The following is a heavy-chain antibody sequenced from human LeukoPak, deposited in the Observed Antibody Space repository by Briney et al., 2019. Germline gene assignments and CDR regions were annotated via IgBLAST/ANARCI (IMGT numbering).Heavy chain of an antibody. Sequence: ASVKVSCKTSGYTFTGYYMHWVRQAPGQGLEWMGWINPNSGGTNYAQKFQGRVTMTRDTSISTAYMELSRLRSDDTAVYYCAFFEYSSSSSHYWGQGTLVTVSS. CDR2: INPNSGGT. V-gene: IGHV1-2*02. CDR3: AFFEYSSSSSHY. J-gene: IGHJ4*02. D-gene: IGHD6-6*01. CDR1: GYTFTGYY.